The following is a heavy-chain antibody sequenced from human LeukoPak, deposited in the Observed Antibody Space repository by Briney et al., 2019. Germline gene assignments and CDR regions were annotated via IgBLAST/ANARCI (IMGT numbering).Heavy chain of an antibody. CDR3: ATDGQSSGWYGFDY. V-gene: IGHV3-21*01. CDR1: GFTFSTYS. Sequence: PGGSLRLSCAASGFTFSTYSMDWVRQAPGKGLEWVASITSPVGHIYYADTLKGRITISRDNAKSSLYLQMNSLRAEGTAVYYCATDGQSSGWYGFDYWGQGTLVTVSS. J-gene: IGHJ4*02. D-gene: IGHD6-19*01. CDR2: ITSPVGHI.